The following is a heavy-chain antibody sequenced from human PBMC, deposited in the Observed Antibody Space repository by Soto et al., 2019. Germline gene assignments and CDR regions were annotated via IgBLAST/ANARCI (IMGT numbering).Heavy chain of an antibody. V-gene: IGHV3-72*01. D-gene: IGHD6-19*01. CDR3: ARVMVVAGHYYFDY. J-gene: IGHJ4*02. CDR2: IRKRINSYTT. CDR1: GFTFSDHY. Sequence: EVQLVESGGGLAQPGGSLRLSCAASGFTFSDHYMDWVRQAPGKGLEWVGRIRKRINSYTTEYAASVKGRFTISRDDSKNSLYLQMNSLKTDDTAAYYCARVMVVAGHYYFDYWGQGTLVTVSS.